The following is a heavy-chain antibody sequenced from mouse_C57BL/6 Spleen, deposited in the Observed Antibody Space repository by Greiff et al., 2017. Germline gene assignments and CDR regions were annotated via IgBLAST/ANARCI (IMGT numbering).Heavy chain of an antibody. D-gene: IGHD3-2*02. CDR1: GYAFSSSW. Sequence: VQLQQSGPELVKPGASVKISCKASGYAFSSSWMNWVKQRPGQGLEWIGRIYPGDGDTNYNGKFKGKATLTADKSSSTAYMQLSSLTSADSAVYFCARTPASGGAMDYWGQGTSVTVSS. V-gene: IGHV1-82*01. CDR2: IYPGDGDT. J-gene: IGHJ4*01. CDR3: ARTPASGGAMDY.